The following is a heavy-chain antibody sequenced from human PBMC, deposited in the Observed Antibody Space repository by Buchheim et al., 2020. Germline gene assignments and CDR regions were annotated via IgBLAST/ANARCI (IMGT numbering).Heavy chain of an antibody. CDR3: ARGQEANVDTAMVHNLELRDY. V-gene: IGHV4-34*01. D-gene: IGHD5-18*01. Sequence: QVQLQQWGAGLLKPSETLSLTCAVYGGSFSGYYWSWIRQPPGKGLEWIGEINHSGSTNYNPSLKSRVTISVDTSKNQFSLKLSSVTAADTAVYYCARGQEANVDTAMVHNLELRDYWGQGTL. CDR2: INHSGST. J-gene: IGHJ4*02. CDR1: GGSFSGYY.